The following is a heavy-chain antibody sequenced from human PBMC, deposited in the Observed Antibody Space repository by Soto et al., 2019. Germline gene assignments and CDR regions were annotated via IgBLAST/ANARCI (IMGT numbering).Heavy chain of an antibody. CDR1: GFTFSSYA. D-gene: IGHD3-22*01. J-gene: IGHJ4*02. CDR2: ISGSGGST. Sequence: GGSLRLSCAASGFTFSSYAMSWVRQAPGKGLEWVSAISGSGGSTYYADSVKGRFTISRDNSKNTLYLQMNSLRAEDTAVYYCAKDKVDYYDSSVHEGYWGQGTLVTVSS. V-gene: IGHV3-23*01. CDR3: AKDKVDYYDSSVHEGY.